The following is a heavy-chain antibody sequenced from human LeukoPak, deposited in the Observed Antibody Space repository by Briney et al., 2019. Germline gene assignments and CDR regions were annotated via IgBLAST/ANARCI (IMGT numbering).Heavy chain of an antibody. CDR1: GFTFSNYG. Sequence: GRSLRLSCVSSGFTFSNYGMHWVRQAPGKGLEWLALIWHDGSNKYYADSVRGRVTISRDNSKNTLYLQLNSLTAEDPGIYYCAKDGDAYIEYYYYYMDVWGKGTTVTVSS. V-gene: IGHV3-33*06. CDR2: IWHDGSNK. D-gene: IGHD5-24*01. J-gene: IGHJ6*03. CDR3: AKDGDAYIEYYYYYMDV.